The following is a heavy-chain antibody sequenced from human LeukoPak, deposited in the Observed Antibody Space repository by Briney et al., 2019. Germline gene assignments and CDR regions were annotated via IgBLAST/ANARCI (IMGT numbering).Heavy chain of an antibody. J-gene: IGHJ6*03. D-gene: IGHD3-3*01. CDR2: IKQDGSER. Sequence: GGSLRLSCAASGFTFNNYWMSWVRQAPGKGLEWVANIKQDGSERYSVDSVKGRFTISRDNAKKSLDLQMNSLRAEDTAVYYCARTTQRTIFESYYYMDVWGKGTTVTVSS. CDR1: GFTFNNYW. CDR3: ARTTQRTIFESYYYMDV. V-gene: IGHV3-7*01.